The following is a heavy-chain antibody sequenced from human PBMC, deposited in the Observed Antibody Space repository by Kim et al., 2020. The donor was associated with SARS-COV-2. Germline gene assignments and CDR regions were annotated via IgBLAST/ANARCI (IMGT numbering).Heavy chain of an antibody. CDR1: GFTFSDYY. CDR3: AAIVVVAARDY. Sequence: GGSLRLSCAASGFTFSDYYMSWIRQAPGKGLEWVSYISSSGSTIYYADSVKGRFTISRDNAKNSLYLQMNSLRAEDTAVYYCAAIVVVAARDYWGQGTLVTVSS. CDR2: ISSSGSTI. D-gene: IGHD2-15*01. V-gene: IGHV3-11*01. J-gene: IGHJ4*02.